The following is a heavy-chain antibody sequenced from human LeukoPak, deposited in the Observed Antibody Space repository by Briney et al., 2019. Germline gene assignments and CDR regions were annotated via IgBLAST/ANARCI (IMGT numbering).Heavy chain of an antibody. J-gene: IGHJ4*02. D-gene: IGHD6-19*01. CDR3: ASTRRAAVAGRFDS. V-gene: IGHV4-4*09. Sequence: PSETLSLTCNVSGASMSSNYWSWIRQPPGKGLEWIGYIYHSGNTNYSPSLESRVTMSVDESKNQFSLRVHFVSAADTAVYYCASTRRAAVAGRFDSWGQGTLITVSS. CDR1: GASMSSNY. CDR2: IYHSGNT.